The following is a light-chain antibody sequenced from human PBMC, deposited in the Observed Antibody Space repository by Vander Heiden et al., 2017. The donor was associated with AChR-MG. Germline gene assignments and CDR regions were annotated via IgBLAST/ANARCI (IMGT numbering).Light chain of an antibody. V-gene: IGLV2-23*01. CDR1: SSDVGSYNL. CDR3: CSYASSSDYV. Sequence: QSALTQPASVSGSPGQSITISCTGTSSDVGSYNLVSWYQQHPGNAHKLMIYEGSKRPSGVSNRFSGSKSGNTASLTISGLQAEDEADYYCCSYASSSDYVFGTGTKVTVL. J-gene: IGLJ1*01. CDR2: EGS.